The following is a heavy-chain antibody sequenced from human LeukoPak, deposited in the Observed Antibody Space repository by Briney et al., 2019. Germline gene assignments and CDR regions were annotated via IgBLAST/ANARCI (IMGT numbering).Heavy chain of an antibody. CDR3: ARLVVPAATYYYYYMDV. J-gene: IGHJ6*03. CDR2: IYTSGST. V-gene: IGHV4-4*09. D-gene: IGHD2-2*01. CDR1: GGSISSYY. Sequence: PSETLSLTCTVSGGSISSYYWSWIRQPPGKGLEWIGYIYTSGSTNYNPSLKSRVTISVDTSKNQFSLKLSSVTAADTAVYYCARLVVPAATYYYYYMDVWGKGTTVTVSS.